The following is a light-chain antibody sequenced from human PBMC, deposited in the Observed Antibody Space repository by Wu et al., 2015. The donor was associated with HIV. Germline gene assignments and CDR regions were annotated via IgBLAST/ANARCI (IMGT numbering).Light chain of an antibody. CDR1: QNIASA. CDR2: GAS. Sequence: EIILTQSPGTLSVSPGERVTLSCRANQNIASALAWYQKRPGQTHRLLIYGASIRATGVPVRFTGSGSGTDFTLTISSLESEDFAIYYCQQCYSWPQTFGQGTKVEIK. J-gene: IGKJ1*01. CDR3: QQCYSWPQT. V-gene: IGKV3-15*01.